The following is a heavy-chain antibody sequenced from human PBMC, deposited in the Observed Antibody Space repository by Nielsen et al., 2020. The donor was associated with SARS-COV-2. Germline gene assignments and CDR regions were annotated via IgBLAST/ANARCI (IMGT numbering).Heavy chain of an antibody. Sequence: SETLSLTCTVSGCSISSYYWSWIRQPPGKGLEWIGYIYCRGSTNYNPSLKSRVTISVDTSKNQFSLKLSSVTAADTAVYYCASTDYDILTGHRYFDYWGQGTLVTVSS. CDR1: GCSISSYY. J-gene: IGHJ4*02. D-gene: IGHD3-9*01. V-gene: IGHV4-59*08. CDR3: ASTDYDILTGHRYFDY. CDR2: IYCRGST.